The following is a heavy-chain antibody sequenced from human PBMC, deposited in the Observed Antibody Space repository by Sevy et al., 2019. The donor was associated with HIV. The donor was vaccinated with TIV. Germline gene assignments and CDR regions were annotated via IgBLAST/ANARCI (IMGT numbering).Heavy chain of an antibody. Sequence: GGSLRLSCAASKFTFTNAWMTWVRQAPGKGLEWVGHIKSKTDGGTTDYAAPVKGRFTISRGDSKTTLYLQMNSLKTEDTAVYYCTTGTWIQLWLPDYWGQGTLVTVSS. J-gene: IGHJ4*02. CDR1: KFTFTNAW. CDR3: TTGTWIQLWLPDY. CDR2: IKSKTDGGTT. V-gene: IGHV3-15*01. D-gene: IGHD5-18*01.